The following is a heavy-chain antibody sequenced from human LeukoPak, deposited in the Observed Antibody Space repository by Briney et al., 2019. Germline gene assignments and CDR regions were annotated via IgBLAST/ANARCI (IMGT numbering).Heavy chain of an antibody. CDR2: ISGRGDST. J-gene: IGHJ4*02. CDR3: ARVVDHDYGDYYLDY. Sequence: PGGSLRLSCAASGFEFNIYGMNWVRQAPGKGLEWVSGISGRGDSTSYADSVKGRFIISRDISKNTLYLQMNSLRAEDTAVYYCARVVDHDYGDYYLDYWGQGTLVTVSS. D-gene: IGHD4-17*01. CDR1: GFEFNIYG. V-gene: IGHV3-23*01.